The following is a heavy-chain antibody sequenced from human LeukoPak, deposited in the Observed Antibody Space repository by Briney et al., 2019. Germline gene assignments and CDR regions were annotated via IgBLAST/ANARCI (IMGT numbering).Heavy chain of an antibody. CDR1: GFTFSTYD. J-gene: IGHJ6*02. V-gene: IGHV3-30-3*01. CDR2: ISYDGSNK. Sequence: GGSLRLSCAASGFTFSTYDINWVRQAPGKGLEGVAVISYDGSNKYYADSVKGRFTISRDNSKNTLYLQMNSLRAEDTAVYYCAREMATIDYYYYGMDVWGQGTTVTVSS. CDR3: AREMATIDYYYYGMDV. D-gene: IGHD5-24*01.